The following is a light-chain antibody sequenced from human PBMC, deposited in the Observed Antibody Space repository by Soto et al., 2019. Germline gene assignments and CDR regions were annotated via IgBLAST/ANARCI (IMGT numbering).Light chain of an antibody. CDR3: MQFTQFPLT. CDR1: QSLLHSDGNTY. J-gene: IGKJ4*01. V-gene: IGKV2-24*01. Sequence: DIVMTQTPLSSPVTLGQPASISCRSSQSLLHSDGNTYLSWLQQRPGQPPRLLIYKISHRFSGVPDRFSGSGAGTDFTLKISRVEAEDVGVYYCMQFTQFPLTFGGGTKVEIK. CDR2: KIS.